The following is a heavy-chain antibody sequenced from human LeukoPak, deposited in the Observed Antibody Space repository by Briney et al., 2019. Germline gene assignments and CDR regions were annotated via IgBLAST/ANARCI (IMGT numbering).Heavy chain of an antibody. Sequence: GGSLRLSCAASGFTFSSYSVNWVRQAPGKGLEWVSSISSSSSYIYYADSVKGRFTISRDNAKNSLYLQMNSLRAEDTAVYYCARDLSIAVAGIDYWGQGTLVTVSP. J-gene: IGHJ4*02. D-gene: IGHD6-19*01. CDR3: ARDLSIAVAGIDY. V-gene: IGHV3-21*01. CDR1: GFTFSSYS. CDR2: ISSSSSYI.